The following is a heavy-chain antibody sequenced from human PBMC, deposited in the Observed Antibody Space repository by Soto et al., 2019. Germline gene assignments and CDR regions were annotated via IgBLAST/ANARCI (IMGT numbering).Heavy chain of an antibody. Sequence: PSETLSLTCTVSGVSIRNYYWNWIRQPPGKGLEWIGYIYNGGSTKYNPSLKSRVTISVDTSKNQFSLQLNSVTATDTAVYYCVRGFYDSAGYSAPFDSWGQGTLVTVSS. V-gene: IGHV4-59*01. J-gene: IGHJ4*02. CDR2: IYNGGST. CDR3: VRGFYDSAGYSAPFDS. D-gene: IGHD3-22*01. CDR1: GVSIRNYY.